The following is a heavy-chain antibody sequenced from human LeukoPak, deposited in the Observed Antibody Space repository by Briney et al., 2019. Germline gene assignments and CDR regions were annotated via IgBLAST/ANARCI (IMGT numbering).Heavy chain of an antibody. CDR3: ARRYDSSGYWGYYFVY. J-gene: IGHJ4*02. V-gene: IGHV4-59*05. Sequence: PSETLSLTCTVSGGSISSYYWSWIRQPPGKGLEWIGSISYRGSTYYNPSLKSRVTISVDTSKNQFSLKLSSVTAADTAVYYCARRYDSSGYWGYYFVYWGQGTLVTVSS. D-gene: IGHD3-22*01. CDR2: ISYRGST. CDR1: GGSISSYY.